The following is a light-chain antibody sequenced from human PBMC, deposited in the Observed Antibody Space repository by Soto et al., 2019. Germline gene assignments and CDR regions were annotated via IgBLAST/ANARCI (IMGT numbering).Light chain of an antibody. V-gene: IGKV3-20*01. J-gene: IGKJ4*01. CDR1: QSVSSTY. CDR2: GAS. Sequence: ILLTQSPGTLSLSPGERATLSWRASQSVSSTYLAWYQQKPGQAPRLLIYGASSRATGIPDRLSGSGSGTDFTLTISRLEAEDFAVYYCQQYGSSPTFGGGTNVDIK. CDR3: QQYGSSPT.